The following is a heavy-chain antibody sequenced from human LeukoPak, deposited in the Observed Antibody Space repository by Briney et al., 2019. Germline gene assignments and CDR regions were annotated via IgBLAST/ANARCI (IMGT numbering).Heavy chain of an antibody. D-gene: IGHD1-26*01. CDR1: GGSVSSSSYY. CDR2: IYYSGST. J-gene: IGHJ4*02. Sequence: SETLSLTCTVSGGSVSSSSYYWSWLRQPPGKGLEWIGYIYYSGSTNYNPSLKSRVTISVDTSKNQFSLKLSSVTAADTAVYYCARGSGSYYRLFDYWGQGTLVTVSS. CDR3: ARGSGSYYRLFDY. V-gene: IGHV4-61*01.